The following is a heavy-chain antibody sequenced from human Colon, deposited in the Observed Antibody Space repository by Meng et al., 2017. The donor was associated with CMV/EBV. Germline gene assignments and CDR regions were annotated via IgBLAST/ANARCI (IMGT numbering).Heavy chain of an antibody. CDR3: ARGCVTPCGGLSL. J-gene: IGHJ4*02. CDR1: GFDFESSE. CDR2: ISGPAKAI. D-gene: IGHD2-21*01. V-gene: IGHV3-48*03. Sequence: GESLKISCAVSGFDFESSEMNWVRQAPGKGLEWVSYISGPAKAIYYADSVRGRFTISRDNAKNSLYLEMNSLGAEDTAVYFCARGCVTPCGGLSLWGQGTLVTVSS.